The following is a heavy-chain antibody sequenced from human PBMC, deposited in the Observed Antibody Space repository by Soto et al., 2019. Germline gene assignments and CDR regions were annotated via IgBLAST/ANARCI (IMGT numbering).Heavy chain of an antibody. D-gene: IGHD1-26*01. CDR1: GYTFTSYA. CDR3: ARSVGAALSDY. V-gene: IGHV1-3*01. Sequence: QVQLVQSGAEVKKPGASVKVSCKASGYTFTSYAMNWVRQAPGQRLEWMGWINAGNGNTKYSQKFQGRVTITRDTSTSTAYMELSSLKSEDTAVYYCARSVGAALSDYWGQGTLVTVSS. CDR2: INAGNGNT. J-gene: IGHJ4*02.